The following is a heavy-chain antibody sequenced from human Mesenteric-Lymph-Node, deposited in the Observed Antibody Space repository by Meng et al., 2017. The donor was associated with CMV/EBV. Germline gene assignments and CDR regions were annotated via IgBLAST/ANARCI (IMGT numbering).Heavy chain of an antibody. CDR2: ISWNSGSI. Sequence: GGSLRLSCAASGFTFDDYAMHWVRQAPGKGLEWVSGISWNSGSIGYADSVKGRFTISRDNSKNTLYLQMNSLRPEDTAVYYCAKGDSTVRNYYYYGMDVWGQGTTVTVSS. V-gene: IGHV3-9*01. D-gene: IGHD2-2*01. J-gene: IGHJ6*02. CDR1: GFTFDDYA. CDR3: AKGDSTVRNYYYYGMDV.